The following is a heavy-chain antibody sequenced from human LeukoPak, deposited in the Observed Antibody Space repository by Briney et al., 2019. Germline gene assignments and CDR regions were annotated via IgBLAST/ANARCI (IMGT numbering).Heavy chain of an antibody. D-gene: IGHD3-22*01. V-gene: IGHV3-7*01. CDR3: ARYYYNDNGYSEDAFDI. J-gene: IGHJ3*02. CDR2: IKEDGSEE. Sequence: GGSLRLSCAASGFTFSRYWMTWVRQAPGKGLKWVANIKEDGSEENYVDSMKGRFTISRDNAKNSLYLQMNSLRAEDTAVYYCARYYYNDNGYSEDAFDIWGQGTMVTVSS. CDR1: GFTFSRYW.